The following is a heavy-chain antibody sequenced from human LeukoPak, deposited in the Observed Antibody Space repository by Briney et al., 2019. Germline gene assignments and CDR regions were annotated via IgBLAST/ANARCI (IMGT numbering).Heavy chain of an antibody. J-gene: IGHJ5*02. Sequence: SVKVSCKASGGTFSSYAISWVRQAPGQGLEWMGGIIPIFGTANYAQKFQGRVTMTTDTSTSTAYMELRSLRSDDTAVYYCARDPRIRYCSGGSCYFWFDPWGQGTLVTVSS. V-gene: IGHV1-69*05. D-gene: IGHD2-15*01. CDR2: IIPIFGTA. CDR3: ARDPRIRYCSGGSCYFWFDP. CDR1: GGTFSSYA.